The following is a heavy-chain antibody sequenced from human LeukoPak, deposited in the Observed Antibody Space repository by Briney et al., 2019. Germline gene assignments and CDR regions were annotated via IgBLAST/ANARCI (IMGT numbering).Heavy chain of an antibody. CDR1: GYTLTGYY. D-gene: IGHD3-10*01. CDR3: AREPRPPGSVNYGPGFDY. J-gene: IGHJ4*02. V-gene: IGHV1-2*02. CDR2: INPNSGET. Sequence: GASVKVSRKASGYTLTGYYIHWVRQAPGQGLEWMGWINPNSGETNYPQRLQGRVTLTVDTSISTAFMELNRLRSEDSAVYYCAREPRPPGSVNYGPGFDYWGQGSLVTVSS.